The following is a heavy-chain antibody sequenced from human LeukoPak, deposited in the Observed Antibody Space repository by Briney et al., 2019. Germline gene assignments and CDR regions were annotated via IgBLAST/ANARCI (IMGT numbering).Heavy chain of an antibody. CDR3: ARDPHPGAAAGKRGFDY. D-gene: IGHD6-13*01. V-gene: IGHV4-4*02. Sequence: PSETLSLTCAVSGGSISSSNWWSWVRQPPGKGLEWIGFIYNSESTNYNPSLKSRVTISVDTSKNQFSLKLSSVTAADTAVYYCARDPHPGAAAGKRGFDYWGQGTLVTVSS. CDR2: IYNSEST. CDR1: GGSISSSNW. J-gene: IGHJ4*02.